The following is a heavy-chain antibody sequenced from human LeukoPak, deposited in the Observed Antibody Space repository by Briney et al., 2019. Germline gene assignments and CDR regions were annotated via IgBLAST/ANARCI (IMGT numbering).Heavy chain of an antibody. V-gene: IGHV3-11*01. Sequence: GGSLRLSCAASGFTFSDYYMSWIRQAPGKGLEWVSYISSSGSIIYYADSVKGRFTISRDNAKNSLYLQMNSLRAEDTAVYYCARDTRGDGDSSGYYYGYFDYWGQGTLVTVSS. D-gene: IGHD3-22*01. CDR2: ISSSGSII. CDR3: ARDTRGDGDSSGYYYGYFDY. J-gene: IGHJ4*02. CDR1: GFTFSDYY.